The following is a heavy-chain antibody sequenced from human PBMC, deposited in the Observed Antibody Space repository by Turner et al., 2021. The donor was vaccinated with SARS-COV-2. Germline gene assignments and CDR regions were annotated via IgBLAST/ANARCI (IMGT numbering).Heavy chain of an antibody. Sequence: QLQLVQSGIEVKKPGASVKVSCRASGQSLSDHYIHWVRQAPGQGREWRGWINPDTGYSYHAKKVKGRITMTRDTSFTTAYMELITLRSDDKAEYYCSMGRDDLNMHVWGQGTMVIVSS. CDR2: INPDTGYS. CDR3: SMGRDDLNMHV. CDR1: GQSLSDHY. V-gene: IGHV1-2*02. J-gene: IGHJ6*02. D-gene: IGHD1-1*01.